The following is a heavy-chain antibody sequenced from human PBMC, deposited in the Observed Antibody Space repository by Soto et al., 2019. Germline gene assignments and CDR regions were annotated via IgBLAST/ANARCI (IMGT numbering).Heavy chain of an antibody. V-gene: IGHV3-23*01. CDR1: GFTFSSYA. CDR3: AKFFVETGGSSGWPWAFHF. CDR2: ISGTGGTT. J-gene: IGHJ4*02. Sequence: VQLLESGGGLVQPGGSLRLSCAASGFTFSSYAMSWVRQAPGKGLEWVSAISGTGGTTYYADSVKGRFTISRDNSRYTLDLQMDSLRAEDTVIYYCAKFFVETGGSSGWPWAFHFGGQGTLVTVSS. D-gene: IGHD6-25*01.